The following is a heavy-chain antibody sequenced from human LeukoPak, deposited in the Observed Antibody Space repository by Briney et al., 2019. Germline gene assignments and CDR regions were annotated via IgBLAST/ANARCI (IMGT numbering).Heavy chain of an antibody. V-gene: IGHV3-53*01. CDR2: IYSDGST. J-gene: IGHJ5*02. D-gene: IGHD2-21*02. CDR1: GLTVSNNY. CDR3: ARGGGAFCGSDCHRNLDL. Sequence: GSLRLSCAASGLTVSNNYMSWVRQAPGKGLEWVSVIYSDGSTYYANSVKGRFTISRDNSKYTLDLQMNSLGAEDTAVYYCARGGGAFCGSDCHRNLDLWGQGTLVTVSS.